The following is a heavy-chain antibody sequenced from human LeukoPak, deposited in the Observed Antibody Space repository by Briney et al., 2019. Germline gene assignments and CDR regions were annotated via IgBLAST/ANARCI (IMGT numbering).Heavy chain of an antibody. CDR2: ITPIFGTA. J-gene: IGHJ4*02. CDR1: GGTFSSYA. Sequence: ASVKVSCKASGGTFSSYAISWVRQAPGQGLEWMGGITPIFGTANYAQKFQGRVTITADESTSTAYMELSSLRSEDTAVYYCARLGEYCSSTSCANVYWGQGTLVTVSS. V-gene: IGHV1-69*01. CDR3: ARLGEYCSSTSCANVY. D-gene: IGHD2-2*01.